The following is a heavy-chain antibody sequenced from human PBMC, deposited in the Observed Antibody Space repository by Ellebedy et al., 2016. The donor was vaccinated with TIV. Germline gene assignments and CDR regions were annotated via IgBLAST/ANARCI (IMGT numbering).Heavy chain of an antibody. V-gene: IGHV3-48*04. CDR1: GFTFSAYS. Sequence: GGSLRLSCAVSGFTFSAYSMNWVRQAPGKGLEWVSYISTGSSTIYYADSVKGRFTISGDNAKNSLYLQMNSLRAEDTAVYYCARDASVYGDSVYWYFDLWGRGTLVGVSS. D-gene: IGHD4-17*01. CDR3: ARDASVYGDSVYWYFDL. CDR2: ISTGSSTI. J-gene: IGHJ2*01.